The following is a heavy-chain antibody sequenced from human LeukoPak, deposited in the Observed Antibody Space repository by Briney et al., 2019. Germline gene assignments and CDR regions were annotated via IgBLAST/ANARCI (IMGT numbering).Heavy chain of an antibody. J-gene: IGHJ4*02. Sequence: PGGSLRLSCAASGFTLSSNFMSWVRQAPGKGLEWVAVTGGSDDNTHYADSVKGRFTISRDNSEKRLFLQMNSLRPDDSALYYCTKDLMTGFSSGWYFAYWGQGTLVTVSS. D-gene: IGHD6-19*01. CDR2: TGGSDDNT. CDR3: TKDLMTGFSSGWYFAY. V-gene: IGHV3-23*01. CDR1: GFTLSSNF.